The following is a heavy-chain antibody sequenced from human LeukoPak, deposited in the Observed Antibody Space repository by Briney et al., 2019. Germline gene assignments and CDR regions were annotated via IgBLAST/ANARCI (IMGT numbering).Heavy chain of an antibody. D-gene: IGHD1-1*01. CDR3: AKVLRGTTDPDAFDI. V-gene: IGHV3-53*01. CDR1: GFTVSSNY. J-gene: IGHJ3*02. CDR2: IYSGGST. Sequence: GGSLRLSCAASGFTVSSNYMSWVRQAPGKGLEWVSVIYSGGSTYYADSVKGRFTISRDNSKNTLYLQMNSLRAEDTAVYYCAKVLRGTTDPDAFDIWGQGTMVTVSS.